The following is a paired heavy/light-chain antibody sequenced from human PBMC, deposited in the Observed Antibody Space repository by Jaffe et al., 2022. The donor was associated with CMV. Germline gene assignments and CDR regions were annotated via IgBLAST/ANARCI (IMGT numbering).Light chain of an antibody. CDR1: QDIITS. Sequence: DIQMTQSPSSLSASVGDRVTISCQASQDIITSLNWYQQKAGKAPNLLIYDTSNLQTGVPSRFSGSGSGTDFTLTITSLQPEDVATYYCQQYEALPLTFGGGTKVMI. CDR3: QQYEALPLT. CDR2: DTS. V-gene: IGKV1-33*01. J-gene: IGKJ4*01.
Heavy chain of an antibody. CDR3: ARYGSCHGGTCDNYYMDV. Sequence: QLVESGGGLVQPGGSLRLSCAASGFTFSQYWMHWVRQAPGKGLVWVSRINSDGRNIDYADSVKGRFTVSRDNTKNTLFLHLNSVRADDTAVYYCARYGSCHGGTCDNYYMDVWGKGTTVTVSS. D-gene: IGHD2-15*01. J-gene: IGHJ6*03. V-gene: IGHV3-74*01. CDR2: INSDGRNI. CDR1: GFTFSQYW.